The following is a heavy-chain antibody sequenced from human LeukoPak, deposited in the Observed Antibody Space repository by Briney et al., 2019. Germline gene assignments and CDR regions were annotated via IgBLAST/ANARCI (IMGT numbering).Heavy chain of an antibody. J-gene: IGHJ4*02. CDR2: INWNGGST. CDR3: AREGDSGYHRDFDY. CDR1: GFTFSNYC. D-gene: IGHD3-22*01. Sequence: GGSLRLSCAASGFTFSNYCMTWVRQAPGKGLEWVSGINWNGGSTGYADSVKGRFTISRDNAKNSLYLQMNSLRAEDTALYYCAREGDSGYHRDFDYWGQGTLVTVSS. V-gene: IGHV3-20*04.